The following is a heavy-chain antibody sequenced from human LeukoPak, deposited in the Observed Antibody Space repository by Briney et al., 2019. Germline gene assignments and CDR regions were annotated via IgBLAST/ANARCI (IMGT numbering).Heavy chain of an antibody. CDR3: AKDHLDYYDSSGYYRGSDY. V-gene: IGHV3-23*01. D-gene: IGHD3-22*01. CDR1: GFTFSSYA. J-gene: IGHJ4*02. Sequence: GGSLRLSCAASGFTFSSYAMSWVRQAPGKGLEWVSAISGSGGSTYYADSVKGRFTISRDNSKNTLYLQMNSLRAEDTAVYYCAKDHLDYYDSSGYYRGSDYWGQGTLVTVSS. CDR2: ISGSGGST.